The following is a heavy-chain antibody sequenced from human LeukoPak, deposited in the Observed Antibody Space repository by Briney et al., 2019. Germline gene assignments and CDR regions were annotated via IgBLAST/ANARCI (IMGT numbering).Heavy chain of an antibody. Sequence: GGCLRLSCAASGFTFSSYGMHWVRQAPGKGLEWVAVISYDGSNKYYADSVKGRFTISRDNSKNTLYLQMNSLRAEDTAVYYCAKDRGYSSSWCDYWGQGTLVTVSS. D-gene: IGHD6-13*01. CDR3: AKDRGYSSSWCDY. CDR2: ISYDGSNK. J-gene: IGHJ4*02. CDR1: GFTFSSYG. V-gene: IGHV3-30*18.